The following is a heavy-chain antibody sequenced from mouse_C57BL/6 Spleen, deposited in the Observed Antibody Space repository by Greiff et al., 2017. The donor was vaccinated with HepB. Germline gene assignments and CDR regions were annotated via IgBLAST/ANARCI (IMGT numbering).Heavy chain of an antibody. Sequence: VQLQQSGPELVKPGASVKISCKASGYTFTDYYMNWVKQSHGKSLERIGDINPNNGGTSYNQKFKGKATLTVDKSSSTAYMELRSLTSEDSAVYYCARSPYYGSSYWSQGTTLTVSS. D-gene: IGHD1-1*01. CDR3: ARSPYYGSSY. J-gene: IGHJ2*01. CDR2: INPNNGGT. V-gene: IGHV1-26*01. CDR1: GYTFTDYY.